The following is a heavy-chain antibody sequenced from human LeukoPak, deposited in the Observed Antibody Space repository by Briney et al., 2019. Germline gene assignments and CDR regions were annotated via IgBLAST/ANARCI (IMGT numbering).Heavy chain of an antibody. J-gene: IGHJ4*02. D-gene: IGHD7-27*01. Sequence: SETLSLTCTVSGGSISSYYWTWIRQPAGKGLEWIGHIYTSGSTNFNPSLKSRVTMSVDTSKNQFSLKLTSVTAADTAVYYCARRFNWGQPPFDYWGLGTLVTVSS. V-gene: IGHV4-4*07. CDR3: ARRFNWGQPPFDY. CDR2: IYTSGST. CDR1: GGSISSYY.